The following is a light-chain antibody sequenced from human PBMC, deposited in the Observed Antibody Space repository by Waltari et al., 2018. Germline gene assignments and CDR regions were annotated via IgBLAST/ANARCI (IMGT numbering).Light chain of an antibody. CDR2: DVS. V-gene: IGLV2-14*01. CDR1: SSDIGFYNY. Sequence: QSALTQPASVSGSPGQSITISCYGTSSDIGFYNYVSWYQQHPGKAPKLIIYDVSQRPSVGSDRFSGSKSGNTASLTISGLQAEDEADYYCNSYTGSSSWVFGGGTKVTVL. J-gene: IGLJ3*02. CDR3: NSYTGSSSWV.